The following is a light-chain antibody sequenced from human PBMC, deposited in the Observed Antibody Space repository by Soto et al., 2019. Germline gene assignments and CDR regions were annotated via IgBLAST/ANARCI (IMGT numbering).Light chain of an antibody. J-gene: IGKJ1*01. Sequence: QLTQSPSSLSASVGDRVTIPFRASQGIITYLNWYQQKPGKAPNLLIYSSSTLQSGVPSRFSGSGSGTDFTLTISSLQPEDFATYYCQQSFSPRWTFGHGTKVDIK. CDR1: QGIITY. CDR2: SSS. V-gene: IGKV1-39*01. CDR3: QQSFSPRWT.